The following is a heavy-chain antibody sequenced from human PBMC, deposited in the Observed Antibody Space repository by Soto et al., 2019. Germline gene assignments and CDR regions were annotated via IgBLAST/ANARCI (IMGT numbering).Heavy chain of an antibody. CDR2: ISYDGRNS. V-gene: IGHV3-30*18. J-gene: IGHJ6*02. CDR3: AKDQVRGATGIVLDGMDV. Sequence: QVQLVESGGGVVQPGGSLRLACAGSGFTFSNYGMHWVRQAPGKGLEWGAVISYDGRNSYYADSVQGRFTNSRDNSNNTVYLHMNSLRAEDTAIYYCAKDQVRGATGIVLDGMDVWGQGTTVTISS. CDR1: GFTFSNYG. D-gene: IGHD2-15*01.